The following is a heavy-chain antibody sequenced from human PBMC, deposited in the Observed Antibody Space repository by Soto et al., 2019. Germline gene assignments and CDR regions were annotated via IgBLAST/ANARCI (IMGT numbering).Heavy chain of an antibody. V-gene: IGHV4-34*01. J-gene: IGHJ4*02. CDR3: ARGQEGVVATH. CDR2: IKDGGLT. Sequence: QVQLQQWGAGLLKPSETLSLTCVVYGGSLSGYYWSWIRQPPGKGLEWIGEIKDGGLTNYSPSLKSRATISVDTPKHQLSLKLQSVTAADTAVYYCARGQEGVVATHWDQGTLVTVSS. D-gene: IGHD2-15*01. CDR1: GGSLSGYY.